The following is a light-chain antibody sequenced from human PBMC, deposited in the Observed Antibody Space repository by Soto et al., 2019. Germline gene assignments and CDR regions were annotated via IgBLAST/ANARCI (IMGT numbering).Light chain of an antibody. CDR1: QSVSSSY. J-gene: IGKJ5*01. CDR3: XHYGGSPLVT. V-gene: IGKV3-20*01. Sequence: EIVLTQSPGTLSLSPGERATLSCRASQSVSSSYLAWYQQKPGQAPRLLIYGTSSRATGIPDRFSGSGSGTDFTLTISRLEPEDFXVYFCXHYGGSPLVTFGQGTRLEIK. CDR2: GTS.